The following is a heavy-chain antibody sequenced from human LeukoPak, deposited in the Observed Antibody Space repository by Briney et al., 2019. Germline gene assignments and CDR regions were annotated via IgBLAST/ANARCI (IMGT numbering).Heavy chain of an antibody. CDR1: GGSISSSSYY. CDR2: IYYSGST. CDR3: ARLIIVVVPAANNWFDP. D-gene: IGHD2-2*01. Sequence: PSETLSLTCTVSGGSISSSSYYWGWIRQPPGKGLEWIGSIYYSGSTYYNPSLKSRVTISVDTSKNQFFLKLSSVTAADTAVYYCARLIIVVVPAANNWFDPWGQGTLVTVSS. V-gene: IGHV4-39*01. J-gene: IGHJ5*02.